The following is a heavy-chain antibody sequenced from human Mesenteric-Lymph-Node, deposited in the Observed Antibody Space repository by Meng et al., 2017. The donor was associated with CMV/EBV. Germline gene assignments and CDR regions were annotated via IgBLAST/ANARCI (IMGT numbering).Heavy chain of an antibody. CDR3: ARGRIIFDY. V-gene: IGHV4-59*01. Sequence: SETLSLTCTVSGGSISSYYWSWIRQPPGKGLEWIGYIYYSGSTNYNPSLKSRVTISVDTSKNQFSLKLTSVTAADTAVYYCARGRIIFDYWGQGTLVTVSS. J-gene: IGHJ4*02. CDR2: IYYSGST. CDR1: GGSISSYY.